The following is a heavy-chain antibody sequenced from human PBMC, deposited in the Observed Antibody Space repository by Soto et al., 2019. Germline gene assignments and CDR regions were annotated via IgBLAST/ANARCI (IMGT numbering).Heavy chain of an antibody. D-gene: IGHD2-2*01. CDR2: IKQDGSEK. Sequence: GGSLRLSCAASGFTFSSYWMSWVRQAPGKGLEWVANIKQDGSEKYYVDSVKGRFTISRDNAKNSLYLQMNSLRAEDTAVYYCAREIGRYCSSTSCYGAFDIWGQGTMVTVSS. CDR1: GFTFSSYW. J-gene: IGHJ3*02. V-gene: IGHV3-7*01. CDR3: AREIGRYCSSTSCYGAFDI.